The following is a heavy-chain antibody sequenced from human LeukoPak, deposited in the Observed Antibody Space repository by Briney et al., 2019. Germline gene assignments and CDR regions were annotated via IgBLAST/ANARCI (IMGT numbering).Heavy chain of an antibody. CDR3: ARGLSTGREDYFDY. D-gene: IGHD1-1*01. J-gene: IGHJ4*02. CDR2: LYYRGYT. Sequence: SETLSLTCSVSGASVSDGSYYWSWIRQPPGKGLEWIGYLYYRGYTNYSPSLSRRVGTSIDTSKHHFSLNLTSVAAADTAVYYCARGLSTGREDYFDYWGQGTLVSVSS. CDR1: GASVSDGSYY. V-gene: IGHV4-61*03.